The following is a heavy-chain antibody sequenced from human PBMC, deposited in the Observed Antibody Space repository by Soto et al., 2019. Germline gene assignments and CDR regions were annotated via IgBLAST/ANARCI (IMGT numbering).Heavy chain of an antibody. J-gene: IGHJ3*02. CDR2: IIPIFGTA. CDR1: GGTFSSYA. V-gene: IGHV1-69*01. CDR3: ARRYDFWSGYTDAFDI. Sequence: QVQLVQSGAEVKKPGSSVKVSCKASGGTFSSYAISWVRQAPGQGLEWMGGIIPIFGTANYAQKFQGRVTITADESTSTAYMELSSLRSEHTAVHYCARRYDFWSGYTDAFDIWGQGTMVTVSS. D-gene: IGHD3-3*01.